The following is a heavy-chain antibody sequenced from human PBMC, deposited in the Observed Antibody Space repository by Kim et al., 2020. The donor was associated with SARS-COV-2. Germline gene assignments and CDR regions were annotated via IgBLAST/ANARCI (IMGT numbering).Heavy chain of an antibody. CDR2: IWYDGINK. J-gene: IGHJ4*02. CDR1: GFTFSSYG. V-gene: IGHV3-33*01. Sequence: GGSLRLSCAASGFTFSSYGMHWVRQAPGKGLGWLEVIWYDGINKYYADSVKGRFTISRDNSKNTLYLQMNSLRAEDTAVYYCAGRGEGPVAGTLGFDYWGQGTLVTVSS. CDR3: AGRGEGPVAGTLGFDY. D-gene: IGHD6-19*01.